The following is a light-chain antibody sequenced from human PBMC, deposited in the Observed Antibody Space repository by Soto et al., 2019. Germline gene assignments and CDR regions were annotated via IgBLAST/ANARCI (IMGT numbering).Light chain of an antibody. Sequence: EIVLTQSPGTLSLSPGERATLSCRASQSISSNYLAWYQQKPGQAPRLLIYGASSRATGIPDRFSGSGSGTDFTLTISRLEPEDCAVYYCQQYGSFGPGTRVDIK. CDR3: QQYGS. CDR1: QSISSNY. CDR2: GAS. J-gene: IGKJ3*01. V-gene: IGKV3-20*01.